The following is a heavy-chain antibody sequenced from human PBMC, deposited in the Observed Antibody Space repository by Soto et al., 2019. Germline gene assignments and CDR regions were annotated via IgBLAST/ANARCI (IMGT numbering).Heavy chain of an antibody. D-gene: IGHD2-15*01. V-gene: IGHV3-74*01. CDR3: AKRVDCSGNKCFGAFGL. CDR2: INGDQTST. Sequence: EVQLVESGGGLVQPGGSLRLSCAASGFTFPTYWMHWVRQAPGKGLVWVSRINGDQTSTNYADSVKGRFTISRDNAKNQLYLQMTGLRAEDTAMYSCAKRVDCSGNKCFGAFGLWGQGQWSPSLQ. CDR1: GFTFPTYW. J-gene: IGHJ3*01.